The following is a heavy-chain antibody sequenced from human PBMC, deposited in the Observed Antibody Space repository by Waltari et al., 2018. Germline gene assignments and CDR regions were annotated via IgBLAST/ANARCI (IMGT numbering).Heavy chain of an antibody. Sequence: EVQLLESGGGLVQVGGSLRLSCAASGFIFSSYAMHWVRQAPGKGLEWVSSISVSVGSTFYADSVKGRFTISRDNSKNTVYLQMSSLRAEDTAVYFCAKEGVGHTSGYYCDFWGQGTLVTVSS. D-gene: IGHD3-22*01. CDR1: GFIFSSYA. J-gene: IGHJ4*02. V-gene: IGHV3-23*01. CDR2: ISVSVGST. CDR3: AKEGVGHTSGYYCDF.